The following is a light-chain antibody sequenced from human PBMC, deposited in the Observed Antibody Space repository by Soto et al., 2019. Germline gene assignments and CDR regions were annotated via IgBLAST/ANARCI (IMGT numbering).Light chain of an antibody. V-gene: IGKV1-9*01. Sequence: DIQLTQSPSFLSASVGDRVTITCRASQGIRSYLAWYQQKPGKAPKLLVYAASTLQSGVPLMFSGSGSGTSCTLTISSLQPEDFETYYCQQLLSYPITFGQGTRLEIK. CDR1: QGIRSY. J-gene: IGKJ5*01. CDR2: AAS. CDR3: QQLLSYPIT.